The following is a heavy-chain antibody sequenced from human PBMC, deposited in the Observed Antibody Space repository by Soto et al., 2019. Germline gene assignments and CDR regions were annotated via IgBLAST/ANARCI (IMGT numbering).Heavy chain of an antibody. CDR1: GYSLTELS. J-gene: IGHJ3*02. CDR3: ARSSYSSSWYVAFDI. D-gene: IGHD6-13*01. V-gene: IGHV1-69*02. Sequence: SVKVSCKVSGYSLTELSMHWVRQAPGQGLEWMGRIIPILGIANYAQKFQGRVTITADKSTSTAYMELSSLRSEDTAVYYCARSSYSSSWYVAFDIWGQGTMVTVSS. CDR2: IIPILGIA.